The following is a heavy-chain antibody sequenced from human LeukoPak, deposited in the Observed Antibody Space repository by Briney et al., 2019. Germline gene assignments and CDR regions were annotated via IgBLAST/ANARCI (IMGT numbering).Heavy chain of an antibody. CDR3: ARGPQWELLWGFDY. V-gene: IGHV3-30-3*01. CDR2: ISYDGSNK. Sequence: GGSLRLSCAASGFTFSSYAMHWVRQAPGKGLEWVAVISYDGSNKYYADSVKGRFTISRDNSKNTLYLQMNSLRAEDTAVYYCARGPQWELLWGFDYWGQGTLVTVSS. J-gene: IGHJ4*02. CDR1: GFTFSSYA. D-gene: IGHD1-26*01.